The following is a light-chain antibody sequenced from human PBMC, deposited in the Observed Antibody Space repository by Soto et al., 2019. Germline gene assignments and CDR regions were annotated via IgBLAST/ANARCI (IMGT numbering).Light chain of an antibody. CDR3: SSHAGLNNAFV. V-gene: IGLV2-8*01. CDR1: SSDVGGYPY. J-gene: IGLJ1*01. Sequence: QSALTQPPSASGSPGQSVTISCTGTSSDVGGYPYGYWYQQHPGQAPQVLIYGVNNRPSGVPDRFSGSKSGNTASLTVSGLQAEDEADYYGSSHAGLNNAFVFGNGTKVTVL. CDR2: GVN.